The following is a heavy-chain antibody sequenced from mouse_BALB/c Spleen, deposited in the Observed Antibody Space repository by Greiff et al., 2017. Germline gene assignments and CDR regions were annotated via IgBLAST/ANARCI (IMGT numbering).Heavy chain of an antibody. J-gene: IGHJ3*01. D-gene: IGHD2-3*01. CDR2: ISSGSSTI. Sequence: EVMLVESGGGLVQPGGSRKLSCAASGFTFSSFGMHWVRQAPEKGLEWVAYISSGSSTIYYADTVKGRFTISRDNPKNTLFLQMTSLRSEDTAMYYCARNDGYLAYWGQGTLVTVSA. CDR1: GFTFSSFG. V-gene: IGHV5-17*02. CDR3: ARNDGYLAY.